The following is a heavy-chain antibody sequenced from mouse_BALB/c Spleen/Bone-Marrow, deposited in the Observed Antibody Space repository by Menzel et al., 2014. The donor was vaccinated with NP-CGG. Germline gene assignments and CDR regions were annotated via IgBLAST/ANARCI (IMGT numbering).Heavy chain of an antibody. J-gene: IGHJ3*01. V-gene: IGHV1S137*01. CDR3: AREGGNFPWFAY. CDR2: ISTYYGDA. CDR1: GYTFTDYA. D-gene: IGHD2-1*01. Sequence: VQLQQSGAELVRPGVSVKISCKGSGYTFTDYAMHWVKQCHAKSLEWIGVISTYYGDASYNQKFKGKATMTVDKSSSTAYMELARLTSEDSAIYYCAREGGNFPWFAYWGQGTLVTVSA.